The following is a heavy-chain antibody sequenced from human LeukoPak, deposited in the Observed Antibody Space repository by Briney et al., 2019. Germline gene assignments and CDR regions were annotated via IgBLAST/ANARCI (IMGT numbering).Heavy chain of an antibody. CDR3: AKAGGYYDTSDLYRPDVFDI. Sequence: GGSLRLSCAASGFTFSNFAMSWVRQAPGKGLEWVSAISGTGGNTFYTDSVTGRFTISRDNSKITLYVQMNSLRAEDTAVYYCAKAGGYYDTSDLYRPDVFDIWGQGTVVTVSS. CDR1: GFTFSNFA. J-gene: IGHJ3*02. D-gene: IGHD3-22*01. V-gene: IGHV3-23*01. CDR2: ISGTGGNT.